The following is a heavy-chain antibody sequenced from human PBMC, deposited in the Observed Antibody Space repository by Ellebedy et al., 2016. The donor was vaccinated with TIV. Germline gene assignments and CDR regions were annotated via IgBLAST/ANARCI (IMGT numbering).Heavy chain of an antibody. V-gene: IGHV3-33*01. J-gene: IGHJ5*02. Sequence: PGGSLRLSCAASGFTFSSYGMHWVRQAPGKGLEWVAVIWYDGSNKYYADSVKGRFTISRDNSKNTLYLQMNSLRAEDTAVYYCARPVYAIPGVGFDPWGQGTLVTVSS. CDR2: IWYDGSNK. CDR3: ARPVYAIPGVGFDP. CDR1: GFTFSSYG. D-gene: IGHD2-8*01.